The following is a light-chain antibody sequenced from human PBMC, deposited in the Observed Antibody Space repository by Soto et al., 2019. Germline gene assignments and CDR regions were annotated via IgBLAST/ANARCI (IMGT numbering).Light chain of an antibody. CDR3: QQTYISPPT. CDR1: QNIRDY. V-gene: IGKV1-39*01. J-gene: IGKJ4*01. Sequence: DIQMTQSPSSLSASVGDRVTITCRASQNIRDYLNWYQQKPGKPPKLLIYGASTLQSGAPSRFSGGGFGSDFTLIISSLQPEDFASYYCQQTYISPPTVGGETKVEIK. CDR2: GAS.